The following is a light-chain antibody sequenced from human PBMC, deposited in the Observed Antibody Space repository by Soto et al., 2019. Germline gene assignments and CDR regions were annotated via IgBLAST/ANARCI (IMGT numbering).Light chain of an antibody. V-gene: IGKV3-11*01. CDR2: DAS. CDR1: QSVSSY. CDR3: QQRSNWPRT. Sequence: DIVLAQSPATLSLSPGERATLSCRASQSVSSYLAWYQRTPGQTPRLLIYDASNRATGIPARFSGSGSGTDFTLTISSLEPEDFAIYYCQQRSNWPRTFGGGTKVEIK. J-gene: IGKJ4*01.